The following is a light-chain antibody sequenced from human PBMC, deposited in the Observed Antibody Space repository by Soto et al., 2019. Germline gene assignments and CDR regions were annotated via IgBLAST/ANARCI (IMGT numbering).Light chain of an antibody. V-gene: IGLV1-47*01. J-gene: IGLJ2*01. CDR1: SSNIGSDY. Sequence: QSVLTQPPSAYGTPGQTVTITCSGSSSNIGSDYVFWYQHLPGTAPRLLIYRDIQRPSGVPDRFSGSKSGSSGSLAVGALRSEDEAVYYCATWDGSLRGVVLGGGTKVTVL. CDR3: ATWDGSLRGVV. CDR2: RDI.